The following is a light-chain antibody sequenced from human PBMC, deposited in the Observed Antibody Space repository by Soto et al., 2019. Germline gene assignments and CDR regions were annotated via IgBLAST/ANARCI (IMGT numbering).Light chain of an antibody. J-gene: IGKJ3*01. Sequence: EIVVTQSPATLSVSPGERATLSCRASQSVSSNLAWYQQKPGQAPRLLIYGASTRATGISARFSGSGSGTEFTLTISSLQSEDFAVYYCQQYNNWLFTFGPGTKVDIK. CDR1: QSVSSN. CDR2: GAS. CDR3: QQYNNWLFT. V-gene: IGKV3-15*01.